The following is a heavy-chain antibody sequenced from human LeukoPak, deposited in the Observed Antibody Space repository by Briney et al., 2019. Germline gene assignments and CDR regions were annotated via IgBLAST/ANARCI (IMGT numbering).Heavy chain of an antibody. V-gene: IGHV3-23*01. CDR1: GFTFSSYA. J-gene: IGHJ6*04. CDR2: IYGSGAGT. Sequence: PGGSLRLSCAASGFTFSSYAMTWVRQAPGKGLEWVSAIYGSGAGTYYADSVKGRFTISRDNSKNSLYLQMNSLRAEDTAVYYCAELGITMIGGVWGKGTTVTISS. CDR3: AELGITMIGGV. D-gene: IGHD3-10*02.